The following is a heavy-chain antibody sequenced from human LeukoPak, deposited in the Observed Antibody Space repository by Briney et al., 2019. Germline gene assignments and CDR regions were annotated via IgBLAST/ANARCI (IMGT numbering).Heavy chain of an antibody. V-gene: IGHV3-30*18. J-gene: IGHJ4*02. CDR1: GFSSSSYG. D-gene: IGHD5-18*01. CDR3: AKDAGNTALFTHYSDY. Sequence: GRSLRLSCAASGFSSSSYGMHWVRQAPGKGLEWVAIVSNDGSTKYYADSVRGRFTISRDNSKNTLYLQMDGLRAEESAVYYFAKDAGNTALFTHYSDYWGQGTLVTVSS. CDR2: VSNDGSTK.